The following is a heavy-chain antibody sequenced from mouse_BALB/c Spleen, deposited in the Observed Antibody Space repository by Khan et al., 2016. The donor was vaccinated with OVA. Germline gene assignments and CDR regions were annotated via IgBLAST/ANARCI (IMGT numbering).Heavy chain of an antibody. V-gene: IGHV1-7*01. Sequence: QVQLQQSGAELAKPGASVKMSCKASGYTFTSYWMHWVKQRPGQGLEWIGYINPSRGYTEYNQNFKDKATLTADKSSSTAYMQLSSLTSEDSAVYYCARDRIDYWGQGTTLTVSS. J-gene: IGHJ2*01. CDR2: INPSRGYT. CDR3: ARDRIDY. CDR1: GYTFTSYW.